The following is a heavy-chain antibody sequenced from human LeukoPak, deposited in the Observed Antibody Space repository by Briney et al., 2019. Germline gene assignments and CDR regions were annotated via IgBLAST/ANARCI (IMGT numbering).Heavy chain of an antibody. D-gene: IGHD5-12*01. Sequence: SQTLSLTCTVSGGSISSGGYYWSWIRQHPGKGLEWIGYIYYSGSTYYNPSLKSRVTISVDTSKNQFSLKLSSVTAADTAVYYCARVVEMWGYSGYDYIDYWGQGTLVTVSS. CDR2: IYYSGST. CDR3: ARVVEMWGYSGYDYIDY. V-gene: IGHV4-31*03. J-gene: IGHJ4*02. CDR1: GGSISSGGYY.